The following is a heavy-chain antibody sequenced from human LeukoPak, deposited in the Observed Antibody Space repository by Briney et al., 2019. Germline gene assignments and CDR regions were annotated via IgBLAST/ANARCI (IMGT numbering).Heavy chain of an antibody. Sequence: SETLSLTCAVSGYSISSGSYWGWSRPPPGKGPEWIGSIYHSGSTYYNPSLKSRVTISVDTSKNQFYLKLSCVTAADTAVYYCACYIVVVPAAHHDGFDIWGQGTMVTVSS. CDR2: IYHSGST. V-gene: IGHV4-38-2*01. CDR3: ACYIVVVPAAHHDGFDI. CDR1: GYSISSGSY. D-gene: IGHD2-2*01. J-gene: IGHJ3*02.